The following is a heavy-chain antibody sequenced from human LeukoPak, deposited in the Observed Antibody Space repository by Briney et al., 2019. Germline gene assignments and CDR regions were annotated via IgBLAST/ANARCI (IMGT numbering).Heavy chain of an antibody. V-gene: IGHV3-23*01. J-gene: IGHJ4*02. CDR1: GGSISSSSYY. Sequence: PSETLSLTCTVSGGSISSSSYYWGWIRQPPGMGLECVSAISGSGGSTYYADSVKGRFTISRDNSKNTPYLQMNSLKTEDTAVYYYAKGSKDYDYVWRSPYQDYCGQATLVTVSS. CDR2: ISGSGGST. CDR3: AKGSKDYDYVWRSPYQDY. D-gene: IGHD3-16*01.